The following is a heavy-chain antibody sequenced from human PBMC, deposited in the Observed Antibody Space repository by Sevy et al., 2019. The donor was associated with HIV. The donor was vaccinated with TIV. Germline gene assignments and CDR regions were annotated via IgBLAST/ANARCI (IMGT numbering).Heavy chain of an antibody. V-gene: IGHV3-30*18. CDR2: ISYHGRDK. Sequence: GGSLRLSCVVSGITFSTSGMHWVRQAPGKGLEWVAVISYHGRDKFYADSVKGRSTISRDNSKNILYLQMFSLRAEDTAVYYCAKDFTGYNGMDVWGQGTMVTVSS. D-gene: IGHD3-9*01. CDR3: AKDFTGYNGMDV. CDR1: GITFSTSG. J-gene: IGHJ6*02.